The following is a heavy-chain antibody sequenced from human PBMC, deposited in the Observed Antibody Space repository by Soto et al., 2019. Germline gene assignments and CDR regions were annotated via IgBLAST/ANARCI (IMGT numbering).Heavy chain of an antibody. CDR1: GYSFTSYW. V-gene: IGHV5-10-1*01. CDR2: IDPSDSYT. J-gene: IGHJ6*02. CDR3: ARGRKYSSSPSYYYGMDF. Sequence: PGESLRISCKGSGYSFTSYWISWVRQMPGKGLEWMGRIDPSDSYTNYSPSFQGHVTISADKSISTAYLQWSSLKASDTAMYYCARGRKYSSSPSYYYGMDFWGQGTTVTVSS. D-gene: IGHD6-6*01.